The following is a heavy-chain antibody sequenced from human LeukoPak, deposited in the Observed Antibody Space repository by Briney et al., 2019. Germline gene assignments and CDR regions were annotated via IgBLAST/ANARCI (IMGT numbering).Heavy chain of an antibody. J-gene: IGHJ4*02. CDR1: GGSISSGSLY. Sequence: SETLSLTCTVSGGSISSGSLYWGWIRQPPGKGLEWIGEIYHSGSTNYNPSLKSRVTISVDKAKNQFSLKLSSVTAADTAVYYCAKTKGVLRYFDWGQGTLVTVSS. V-gene: IGHV4-61*05. D-gene: IGHD3-9*01. CDR3: AKTKGVLRYFD. CDR2: IYHSGST.